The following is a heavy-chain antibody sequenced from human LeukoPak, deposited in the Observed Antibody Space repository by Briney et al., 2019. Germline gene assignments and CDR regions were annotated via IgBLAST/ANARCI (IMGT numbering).Heavy chain of an antibody. J-gene: IGHJ1*01. V-gene: IGHV3-33*01. CDR3: ARDLGRSTTSCPGH. CDR1: GFTFSSYG. CDR2: IWYDGSNK. D-gene: IGHD2-2*01. Sequence: GGSLRLSCAASGFTFSSYGMHWVRQAPGKGLEWVAVIWYDGSNKYYADSVKGRFTISRDNSKNTLYLQMNSLRAEDTAVYYCARDLGRSTTSCPGHWGQGTLVTVSS.